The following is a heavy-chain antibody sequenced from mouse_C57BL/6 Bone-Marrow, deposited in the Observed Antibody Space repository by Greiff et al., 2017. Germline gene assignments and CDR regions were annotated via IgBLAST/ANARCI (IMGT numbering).Heavy chain of an antibody. J-gene: IGHJ3*01. CDR3: ARPIYYYGSTWFAY. CDR1: GYAFSSSW. CDR2: IYPGDGDT. Sequence: QVQLKQSGPELVKPGASVKISCKASGYAFSSSWMNWVKQRPGKGLEWIGRIYPGDGDTNYNGKFKGKATLTADKSSSTAYMQLSSLTSEDSAVYFCARPIYYYGSTWFAYWGQGTRVTVSA. V-gene: IGHV1-82*01. D-gene: IGHD1-1*01.